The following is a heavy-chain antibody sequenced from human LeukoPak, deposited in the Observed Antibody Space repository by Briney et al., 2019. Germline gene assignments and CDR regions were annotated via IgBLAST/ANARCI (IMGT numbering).Heavy chain of an antibody. Sequence: GGSLRLSCAASGFTFSNYWLHWVRQAPGKGLTWVSRIRGDGRDISYADSVMGRFTISRDNDKNTLFLQMNSLRAEDTAVYYCARGVAMSTINELNFWGPGTLVTVSS. CDR1: GFTFSNYW. CDR2: IRGDGRDI. CDR3: ARGVAMSTINELNF. D-gene: IGHD5-24*01. V-gene: IGHV3-74*01. J-gene: IGHJ4*02.